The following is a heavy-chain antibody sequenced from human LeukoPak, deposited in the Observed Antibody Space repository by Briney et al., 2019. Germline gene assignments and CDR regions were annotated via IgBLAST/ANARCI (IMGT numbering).Heavy chain of an antibody. CDR3: ARLDTTDAFDI. CDR1: GGSISSYY. D-gene: IGHD1-14*01. V-gene: IGHV4-59*08. J-gene: IGHJ3*02. Sequence: TSETLSLTCTVSGGSISSYYWSWIRQPPGKGLEWIGYIYYSGSTNYNPSLKSRVTISVDTSKNQFSLKLSSVTAADTAVYYCARLDTTDAFDIWGQGAMVTASS. CDR2: IYYSGST.